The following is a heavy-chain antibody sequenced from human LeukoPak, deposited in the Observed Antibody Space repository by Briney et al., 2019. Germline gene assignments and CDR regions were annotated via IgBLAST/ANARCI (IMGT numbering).Heavy chain of an antibody. V-gene: IGHV3-23*01. D-gene: IGHD3-16*02. CDR3: AKASVYDYVWASHRSYYFDS. CDR2: LSGSGGST. Sequence: GGSLKISCAASGFTFSSFAMSWVRQAPGKGLEWVSALSGSGGSTFYADSVRGRFTISRDNSKNTLFLQMNSLRADDTAVYYCAKASVYDYVWASHRSYYFDSWGQGTLVTVSS. CDR1: GFTFSSFA. J-gene: IGHJ4*02.